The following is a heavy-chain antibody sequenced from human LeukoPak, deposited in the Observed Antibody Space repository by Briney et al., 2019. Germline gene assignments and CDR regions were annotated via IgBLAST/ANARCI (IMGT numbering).Heavy chain of an antibody. CDR3: ARAVRYQDSNGYHLYFDL. CDR1: GGSIGNYY. D-gene: IGHD3-22*01. J-gene: IGHJ4*02. V-gene: IGHV4-4*07. CDR2: VYASGSP. Sequence: SETLSLTCTVSGGSIGNYYWSWIRQPAGKRLEWIGRVYASGSPKYSPSLNNRVTMSLDTSKNQFSLNLNSVTAADTAVYYCARAVRYQDSNGYHLYFDLWGQGTRVTVSS.